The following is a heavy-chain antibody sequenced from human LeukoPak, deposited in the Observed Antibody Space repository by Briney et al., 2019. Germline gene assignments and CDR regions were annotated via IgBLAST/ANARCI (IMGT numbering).Heavy chain of an antibody. CDR2: ISDDGANK. J-gene: IGHJ4*02. D-gene: IGHD3-10*01. Sequence: PGGSLRLSCAASGFTFSSYAMHWVRQAPGKGLEWVTVISDDGANKYYADSVKGRFTISRDNSKNTLYLQMNSLRAEDTAVYYCARRLDTTIITPCIDHWGQGTLVTVSS. V-gene: IGHV3-30*04. CDR1: GFTFSSYA. CDR3: ARRLDTTIITPCIDH.